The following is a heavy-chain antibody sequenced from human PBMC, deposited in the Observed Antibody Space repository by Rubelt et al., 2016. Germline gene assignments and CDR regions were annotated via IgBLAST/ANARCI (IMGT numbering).Heavy chain of an antibody. J-gene: IGHJ5*02. Sequence: ISSGGYYWSWIRQHPGKGLEWIGYIYYSKSASYNPSLKSRVTISVDTSKNQFSLKLSSVTAADTAVYYCARDRTPVTTGWFDPWGQGTLVTVSS. CDR2: IYYSKSA. D-gene: IGHD4-17*01. CDR3: ARDRTPVTTGWFDP. V-gene: IGHV4-31*02. CDR1: ISSGGYY.